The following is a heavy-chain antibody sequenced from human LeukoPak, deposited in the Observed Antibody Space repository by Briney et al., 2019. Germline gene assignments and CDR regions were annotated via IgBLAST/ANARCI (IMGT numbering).Heavy chain of an antibody. V-gene: IGHV1-69*10. Sequence: SVKVSCKASGGTFSSYAISWVRQAPGQGLEWMGGIIPIFGIANYAQKFQGRVTITADKSTSTAYMELSSLRSEDTAVYYCARSVGSKSDAFDIWGQGTMVTVSS. CDR2: IIPIFGIA. J-gene: IGHJ3*02. CDR3: ARSVGSKSDAFDI. CDR1: GGTFSSYA. D-gene: IGHD3-10*01.